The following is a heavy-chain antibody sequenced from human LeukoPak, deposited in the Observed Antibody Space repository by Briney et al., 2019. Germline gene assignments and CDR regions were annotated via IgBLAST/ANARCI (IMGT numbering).Heavy chain of an antibody. CDR1: GYTFTSYY. J-gene: IGHJ4*02. D-gene: IGHD6-19*01. CDR2: INPSGGSA. Sequence: ASVKVSCKASGYTFTSYYMHWVRQATGQGLEWMGMINPSGGSANYAQKFQGRVTITTDESTSTAYMELSSLRSEDTAVYYCARGEFIAVAGTASFDYWGQGTLVTVSS. CDR3: ARGEFIAVAGTASFDY. V-gene: IGHV1-46*01.